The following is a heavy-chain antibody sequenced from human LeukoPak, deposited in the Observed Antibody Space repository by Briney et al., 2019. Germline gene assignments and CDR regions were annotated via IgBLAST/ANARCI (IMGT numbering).Heavy chain of an antibody. D-gene: IGHD1-26*01. V-gene: IGHV3-7*04. CDR3: ARASGSYFSYYYYGMDV. J-gene: IGHJ6*02. Sequence: GGSLRLSCAASGFTFTSSWMSWVRQAPGKGLEWVAYIKQDGSEKYYVDSVKGRFTISRDNAKNSLYLQMNSLRAEDTAVYYCARASGSYFSYYYYGMDVWGQGTTVTVSS. CDR2: IKQDGSEK. CDR1: GFTFTSSW.